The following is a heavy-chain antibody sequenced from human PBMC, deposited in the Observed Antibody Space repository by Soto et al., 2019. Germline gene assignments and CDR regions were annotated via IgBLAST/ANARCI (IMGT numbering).Heavy chain of an antibody. Sequence: QVQLQESGPRLVKPSQTLSLTCTVSGGSINTGGYYWGWIRQLPGEGLEWFGHVFYTGTAFYNPSLKIRSAISIDTSANQFFLQMSSVTAADTAIYYCARSLDDTVDTFFNGFDPWGQGILVTVSS. D-gene: IGHD2-21*01. V-gene: IGHV4-31*03. CDR1: GGSINTGGYY. CDR3: ARSLDDTVDTFFNGFDP. J-gene: IGHJ5*02. CDR2: VFYTGTA.